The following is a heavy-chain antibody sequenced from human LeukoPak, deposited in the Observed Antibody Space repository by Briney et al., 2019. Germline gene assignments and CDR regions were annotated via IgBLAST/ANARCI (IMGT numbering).Heavy chain of an antibody. CDR3: ARKYTAIVVVPAAPEVIASDAFDI. D-gene: IGHD2-2*01. CDR2: ISAYNGNT. CDR1: GYTFTSYG. Sequence: ASVKVSCKASGYTFTSYGISWVRQAPGQGLEWMGWISAYNGNTNYAQKLQGRVTMTTDTSTSTAYMELRSLRSDDTAVYYCARKYTAIVVVPAAPEVIASDAFDIWGQGTTVTVSS. J-gene: IGHJ3*02. V-gene: IGHV1-18*01.